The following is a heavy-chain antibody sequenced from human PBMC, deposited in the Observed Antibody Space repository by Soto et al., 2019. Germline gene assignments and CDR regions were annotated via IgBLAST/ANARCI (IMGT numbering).Heavy chain of an antibody. V-gene: IGHV4-4*07. J-gene: IGHJ5*02. D-gene: IGHD6-13*01. CDR3: ARGVPAAGTDWFDP. CDR1: GGSISNYY. CDR2: VSSTGSS. Sequence: SETLSLTCTVSGGSISNYYWSWIRQPAEKRLEWIGRVSSTGSSYYNPSLKSRVTISVDTSKNQVSLNLTSVTAADTAVYYCARGVPAAGTDWFDPWGQGTLVTVSS.